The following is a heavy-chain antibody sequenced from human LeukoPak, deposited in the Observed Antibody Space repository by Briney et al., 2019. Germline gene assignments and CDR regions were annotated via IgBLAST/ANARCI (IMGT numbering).Heavy chain of an antibody. D-gene: IGHD6-19*01. CDR3: ARGLHSGWYPRGEYFQH. V-gene: IGHV4-34*01. J-gene: IGHJ1*01. CDR1: GGSFSGYY. CDR2: INHSGST. Sequence: SETLSLTCAVYGGSFSGYYWSWIRQPPGKGLEWIGEINHSGSTNYNPSLKSRVTISVDTSKNQFSLKLSPVTAADTAVYYCARGLHSGWYPRGEYFQHWGQGTLVTVSS.